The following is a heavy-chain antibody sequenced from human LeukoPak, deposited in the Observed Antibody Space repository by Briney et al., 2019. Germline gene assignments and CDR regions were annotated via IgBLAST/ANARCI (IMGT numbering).Heavy chain of an antibody. V-gene: IGHV3-15*01. D-gene: IGHD5-24*01. Sequence: GGSLRLSCAASGFTFSNAWMSWVRQAPGKGLEWVGRIKSKADGGTTDYAAPVKGRFTISRDDSKNTLYLQMNSLKTEDTAVHYCTTGGERWLQSVDGFDYWGQGTLVTVSS. CDR1: GFTFSNAW. CDR2: IKSKADGGTT. CDR3: TTGGERWLQSVDGFDY. J-gene: IGHJ4*02.